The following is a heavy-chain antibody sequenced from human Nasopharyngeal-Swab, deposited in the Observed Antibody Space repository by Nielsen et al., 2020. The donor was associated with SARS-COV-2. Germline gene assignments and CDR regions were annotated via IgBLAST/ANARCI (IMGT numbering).Heavy chain of an antibody. CDR3: ARDIEEWLVVPSLSFDY. Sequence: ASVKVSCKTSGYTFSDYPIHWVRQAPGRGLEWMGWISAYNADTSYAQRLQDRLSMTTDTATNTAYMELRSLRSDDTAVYYCARDIEEWLVVPSLSFDYWGQGTLVTVSS. J-gene: IGHJ4*02. D-gene: IGHD3-3*01. CDR1: GYTFSDYP. V-gene: IGHV1-18*04. CDR2: ISAYNADT.